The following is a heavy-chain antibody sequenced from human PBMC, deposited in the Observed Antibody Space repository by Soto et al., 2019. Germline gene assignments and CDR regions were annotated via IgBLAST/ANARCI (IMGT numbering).Heavy chain of an antibody. D-gene: IGHD6-13*01. J-gene: IGHJ4*02. CDR1: AFTFNNFA. CDR3: AKDWDIEAAGYNFDY. CDR2: ISSHGNDK. Sequence: GGSLRLSCAASAFTFNNFAMHWVRQAPGKGLEWVTVISSHGNDKYYADSVKGRFTISRDNSKNTLYLQMNSLRAEDTAVYYCAKDWDIEAAGYNFDYWGQGTLVTVSS. V-gene: IGHV3-30*18.